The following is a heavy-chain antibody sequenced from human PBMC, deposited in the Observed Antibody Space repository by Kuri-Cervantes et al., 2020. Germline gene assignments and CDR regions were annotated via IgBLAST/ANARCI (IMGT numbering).Heavy chain of an antibody. D-gene: IGHD3-10*01. V-gene: IGHV4-34*01. CDR3: ARGTKSTRNYYGSGSYSWGWFDP. CDR2: VHYSGNS. J-gene: IGHJ5*02. Sequence: SETLSLTCAVYGGSFSGYYWSWIRQLPGRGLEWIGCVHYSGNSYSNPSLKSRFTISIDTSKNQFSLKLSFVTAADTAVYYCARGTKSTRNYYGSGSYSWGWFDPWGQGTLVTVSS. CDR1: GGSFSGYY.